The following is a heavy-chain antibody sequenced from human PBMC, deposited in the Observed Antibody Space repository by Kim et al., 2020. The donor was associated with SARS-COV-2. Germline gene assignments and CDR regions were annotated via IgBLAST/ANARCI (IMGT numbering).Heavy chain of an antibody. CDR3: ARGSIVATIFNYYYYMDV. CDR2: MNPNSGNT. J-gene: IGHJ6*03. V-gene: IGHV1-8*01. Sequence: ASVKVSCKASGYTFTSYDINWVRQATGQGLEWMGWMNPNSGNTGYAQKFQGRVTMTRNTSISTAYMELSSLRSEDTAVYYCARGSIVATIFNYYYYMDVWGKGTTVTFSS. D-gene: IGHD5-12*01. CDR1: GYTFTSYD.